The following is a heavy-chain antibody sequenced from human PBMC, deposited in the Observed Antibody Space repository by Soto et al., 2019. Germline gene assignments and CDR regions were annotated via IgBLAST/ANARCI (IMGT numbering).Heavy chain of an antibody. Sequence: PGGSLRLSCAASGFTFSSYAMSWVRQAPGKGLEWVSAISGSGGSTYYADSVKGRFTISRDNSKNTLYLQMNSLRAEDTAVYYCAKPYDSSGYYFPGGYYYGMDVWGQGTTVTVSS. V-gene: IGHV3-23*01. CDR2: ISGSGGST. CDR1: GFTFSSYA. D-gene: IGHD3-22*01. CDR3: AKPYDSSGYYFPGGYYYGMDV. J-gene: IGHJ6*02.